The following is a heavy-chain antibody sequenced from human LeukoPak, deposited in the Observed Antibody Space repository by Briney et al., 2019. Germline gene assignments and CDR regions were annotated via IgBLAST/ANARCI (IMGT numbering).Heavy chain of an antibody. CDR2: IIGIGGST. CDR3: AKDSGVAGTLFDY. V-gene: IGHV3-23*01. CDR1: GFTFSSYA. D-gene: IGHD6-19*01. Sequence: PGGSLRLSCAAPGFTFSSYAISWVRQAPGKRLEWGSPIIGIGGSTYYADSVKGRFTSFRDNSKNTLYLQMNSLRAEDTAVYYWAKDSGVAGTLFDYWGQGTLVTVSS. J-gene: IGHJ4*02.